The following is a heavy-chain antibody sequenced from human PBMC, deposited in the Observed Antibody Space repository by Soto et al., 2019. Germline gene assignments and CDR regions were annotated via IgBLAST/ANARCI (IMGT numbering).Heavy chain of an antibody. CDR1: GFTFSSYW. CDR3: ARVRRSDYYGSGSYFGYVVGFDY. J-gene: IGHJ4*02. Sequence: EVQLVESGGGLVQPGGSLRLSCAASGFTFSSYWMHWVRQAPGKGLVWVSRINSDGSSTSYADSVKGRFTISRDNAKNTLYLQMTSLRAEDTAVYYCARVRRSDYYGSGSYFGYVVGFDYWGQGTLVTVSS. V-gene: IGHV3-74*01. D-gene: IGHD3-10*01. CDR2: INSDGSST.